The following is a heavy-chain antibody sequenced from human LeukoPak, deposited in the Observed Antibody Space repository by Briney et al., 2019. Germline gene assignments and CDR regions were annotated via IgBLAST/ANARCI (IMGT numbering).Heavy chain of an antibody. D-gene: IGHD4-17*01. J-gene: IGHJ4*02. V-gene: IGHV4-34*01. CDR3: ARDYGDHAFDC. CDR1: GGSFSGYF. CDR2: FYYSGST. Sequence: SETLSLTCAVYGGSFSGYFWGWIRQPPGKGLEWIGSFYYSGSTYYNPSLKSRVTISVDTSKNQFSLKLSSVTAADTAVYFCARDYGDHAFDCWGQGTLVTVSS.